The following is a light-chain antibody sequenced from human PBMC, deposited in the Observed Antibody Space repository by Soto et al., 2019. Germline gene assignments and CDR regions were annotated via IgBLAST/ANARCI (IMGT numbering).Light chain of an antibody. CDR1: SSDVGAYNY. Sequence: QSVLTQPPSASGSPGQSVTISCTGTSSDVGAYNYVSWYQLHADKAPRLIVYEVSKRHSDVPDRFSASKSANTASLTVSGLQTEDEADYYCSSYAGSNNYVFGIGTKVTVL. V-gene: IGLV2-8*01. CDR2: EVS. CDR3: SSYAGSNNYV. J-gene: IGLJ1*01.